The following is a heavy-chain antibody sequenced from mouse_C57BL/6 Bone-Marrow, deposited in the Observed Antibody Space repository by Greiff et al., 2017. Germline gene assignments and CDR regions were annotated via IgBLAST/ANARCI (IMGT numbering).Heavy chain of an antibody. Sequence: VQLQQSGGGLVKPGGSLKLSCAASGFTFSDYGMHWVRQAPEKGLEWVAYISSGSSTIYYADTVKGRFTISRDNAKNTLFLQMTSLRSEDTAMYYCATPLYEAFAYWGQGTLVTVSA. J-gene: IGHJ3*01. D-gene: IGHD2-3*01. V-gene: IGHV5-17*01. CDR3: ATPLYEAFAY. CDR2: ISSGSSTI. CDR1: GFTFSDYG.